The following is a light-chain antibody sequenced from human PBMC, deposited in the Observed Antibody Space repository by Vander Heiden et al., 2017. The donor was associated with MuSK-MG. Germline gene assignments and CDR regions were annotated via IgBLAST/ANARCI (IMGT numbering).Light chain of an antibody. J-gene: IGLJ2*01. CDR2: AVS. V-gene: IGLV2-11*01. CDR3: CSYASNSVV. Sequence: QSALPSPRSVSGSSGQSVTISFTGRSRDVGRYNYVTWYQQHPGKAPKLMVYAVSERPSGVTERFSGSKSGNTASLTISGLQAEDEADYFCCSYASNSVVFGGGTKLTVL. CDR1: SRDVGRYNY.